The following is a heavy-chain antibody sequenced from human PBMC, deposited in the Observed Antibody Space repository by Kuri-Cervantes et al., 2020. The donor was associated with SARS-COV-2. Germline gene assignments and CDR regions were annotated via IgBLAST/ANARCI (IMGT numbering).Heavy chain of an antibody. J-gene: IGHJ4*02. D-gene: IGHD1-1*01. V-gene: IGHV3-74*01. Sequence: LSLTCAASGFTFSSYAIHWVRQAPGKGLVWVSRINPDGSYTNNADSVKGRFTLSRDNAKNMLFLQMNSLRAEDTAVYYCVRDGDHWNFDYWGQGTLVTVSS. CDR1: GFTFSSYA. CDR3: VRDGDHWNFDY. CDR2: INPDGSYT.